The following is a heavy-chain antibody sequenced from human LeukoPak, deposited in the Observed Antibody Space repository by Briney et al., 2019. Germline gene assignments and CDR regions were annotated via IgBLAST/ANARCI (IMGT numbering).Heavy chain of an antibody. CDR1: GDSISSYD. Sequence: PSETLSLTCTVSGDSISSYDWSWIRQPPGKGLEWIGYIYYSGSTNYNPSLKSRVTISVDTSKNQFSLKLSSVTASDTAVYYCARQGSDAFFDHWGQGTLVTVSS. CDR2: IYYSGST. CDR3: ARQGSDAFFDH. J-gene: IGHJ4*02. V-gene: IGHV4-59*08.